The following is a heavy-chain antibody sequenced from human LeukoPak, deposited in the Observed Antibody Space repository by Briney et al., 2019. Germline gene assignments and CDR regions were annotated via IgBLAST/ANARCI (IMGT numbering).Heavy chain of an antibody. CDR2: ISYSDNTI. Sequence: PGGSLRLSCEASGFTFRDNYMNWIRQAPGKGLEWISYISYSDNTIDYAESVKGRFTISRDNAKNSLYLQMNSLRAEDTAVYYCAREAVRGLIADWGQGTLVTVSS. V-gene: IGHV3-11*01. CDR3: AREAVRGLIAD. J-gene: IGHJ4*02. D-gene: IGHD3-10*01. CDR1: GFTFRDNY.